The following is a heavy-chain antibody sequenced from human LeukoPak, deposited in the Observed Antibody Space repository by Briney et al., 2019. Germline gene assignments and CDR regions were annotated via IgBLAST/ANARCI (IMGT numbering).Heavy chain of an antibody. Sequence: GGSLRLSCAASEFTVSSNYMSWVRQAPGKGLQWVAGICYAGSLKYYADSVKGRFSISRDNSKNTLYLKMNSLRAEDTAVYYCARVACSGGRCYHIDPWGQGTLVTVSS. CDR2: ICYAGSLK. CDR3: ARVACSGGRCYHIDP. CDR1: EFTVSSNY. V-gene: IGHV3-33*08. J-gene: IGHJ5*02. D-gene: IGHD2-15*01.